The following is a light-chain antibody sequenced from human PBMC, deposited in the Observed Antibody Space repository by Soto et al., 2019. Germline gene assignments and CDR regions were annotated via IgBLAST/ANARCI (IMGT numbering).Light chain of an antibody. CDR1: SSNIGAAFH. CDR3: AAWDDSLNGPV. Sequence: QSVLTQPPSVSGAPGQRVTISCTGSSSNIGAAFHVHWYRHPPGTAPQLLIYSNNQRPSGVPDRFSGSKSGTSASLAISGLQSEDEADYYCAAWDDSLNGPVFGGGTKLTVL. J-gene: IGLJ2*01. V-gene: IGLV1-44*01. CDR2: SNN.